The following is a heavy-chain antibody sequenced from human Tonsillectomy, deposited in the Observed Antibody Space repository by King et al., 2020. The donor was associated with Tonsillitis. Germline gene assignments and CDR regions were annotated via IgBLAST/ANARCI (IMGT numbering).Heavy chain of an antibody. J-gene: IGHJ4*02. CDR2: MRNDGTNS. CDR3: AKDISVSTAFAY. V-gene: IGHV3-30*02. D-gene: IGHD4-17*01. CDR1: GFTFSSYG. Sequence: VQLVESGGGVVQPGGSLRLSCAASGFTFSSYGMHWVRQAPGKGLEWVALMRNDGTNSYYADSVKGRFTISRDNSKNTLYLQMNSLRAEDTAVYYCAKDISVSTAFAYWGQGTLVTVSS.